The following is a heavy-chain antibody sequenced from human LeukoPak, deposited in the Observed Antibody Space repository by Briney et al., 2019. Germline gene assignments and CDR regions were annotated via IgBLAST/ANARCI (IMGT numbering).Heavy chain of an antibody. CDR1: GFTFSSYA. CDR3: AKDGKKYGSTWDFDY. D-gene: IGHD6-13*01. V-gene: IGHV3-23*01. J-gene: IGHJ4*02. CDR2: ISGGGGST. Sequence: PGGSLRLSCAASGFTFSSYAMIWVRHAPGKGLEWVSGISGGGGSTYYADSVKGRFTISRVNSKNTLYLQINSLRAEDTAVYYCAKDGKKYGSTWDFDYWGQGTLVTVSS.